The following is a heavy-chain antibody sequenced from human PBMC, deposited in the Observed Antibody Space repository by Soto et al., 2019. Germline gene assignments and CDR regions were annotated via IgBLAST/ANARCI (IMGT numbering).Heavy chain of an antibody. V-gene: IGHV4-61*01. CDR1: GGSVSDKTYY. Sequence: ETLSLTCSVSGGSVSDKTYYWSWIRQPPGKRLEWIGYVYYSGTTNYNPSLKSRVTISVDLSKNQFSLRLSSVTTADTALYYCARTTAVPNSLRSRYFFDYWGQGTLVTAPQ. J-gene: IGHJ4*02. D-gene: IGHD4-17*01. CDR2: VYYSGTT. CDR3: ARTTAVPNSLRSRYFFDY.